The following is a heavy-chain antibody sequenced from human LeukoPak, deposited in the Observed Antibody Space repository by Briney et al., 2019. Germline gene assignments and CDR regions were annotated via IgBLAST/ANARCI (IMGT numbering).Heavy chain of an antibody. V-gene: IGHV4-59*01. CDR1: GGSISSYY. J-gene: IGHJ4*02. CDR2: IYYSEST. Sequence: PSETLSLTCTVSGGSISSYYWSWIRQPPGKRLEWIGYIYYSESTNDNPSLKSRVTISVDTSKNQFSLKLNSVTAADTAVYYCARGRDHPDYWGQGTLVTVSS. D-gene: IGHD2-21*02. CDR3: ARGRDHPDY.